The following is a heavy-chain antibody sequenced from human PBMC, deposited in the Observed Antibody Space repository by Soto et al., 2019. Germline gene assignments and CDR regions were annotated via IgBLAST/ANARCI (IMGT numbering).Heavy chain of an antibody. J-gene: IGHJ4*02. D-gene: IGHD3-9*01. V-gene: IGHV3-30*03. CDR2: ISYDGSNK. Sequence: QVQLVESGGGVVQPGRSLRLSCAASGFTFSSYGMHWVRQAPGKGLEWVAVISYDGSNKYYADSVKGRFTISRDNSKNTLYVQMNSLRAEDTAVYYCASVRYFDWLADLDYWGQGTLVTVSS. CDR3: ASVRYFDWLADLDY. CDR1: GFTFSSYG.